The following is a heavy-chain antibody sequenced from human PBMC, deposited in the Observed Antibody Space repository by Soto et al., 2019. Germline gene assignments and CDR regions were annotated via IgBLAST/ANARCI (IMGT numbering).Heavy chain of an antibody. Sequence: EVQLVESGGGLVQPGGSLRLSCAASGFTFSSYEMNWVRQAPGKGLEWVSYISSSGSTIYYADSVKGRFTISRDNAKNSLYLQMNSLRAEDTAVYYCARDQLGTYYDILTRYYYYYGMDVWGQGTTVTVSS. CDR2: ISSSGSTI. J-gene: IGHJ6*02. CDR3: ARDQLGTYYDILTRYYYYYGMDV. D-gene: IGHD3-9*01. CDR1: GFTFSSYE. V-gene: IGHV3-48*03.